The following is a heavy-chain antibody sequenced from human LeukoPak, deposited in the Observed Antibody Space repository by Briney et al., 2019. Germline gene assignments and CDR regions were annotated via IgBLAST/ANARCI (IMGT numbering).Heavy chain of an antibody. Sequence: SETLSLTCTVSGGSISSSSYYWGWIRQPPGKGLEWIGSIYYSGSAYYNPSLKSRVTISVDTSKNQFSLKLSSVTAADTAVYYCARRDYYGSGIDWFDPWGQGTLVTVSS. J-gene: IGHJ5*02. CDR1: GGSISSSSYY. CDR3: ARRDYYGSGIDWFDP. CDR2: IYYSGSA. V-gene: IGHV4-39*01. D-gene: IGHD3-10*01.